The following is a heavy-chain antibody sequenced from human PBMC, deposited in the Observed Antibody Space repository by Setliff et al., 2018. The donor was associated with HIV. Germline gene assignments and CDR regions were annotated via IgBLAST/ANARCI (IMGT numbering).Heavy chain of an antibody. V-gene: IGHV1-2*02. Sequence: GASVKVSCKASGYTFTDYYFHWVRQAPGQGLEWMGWINPKFGGTLYAQKFQGRVTMTRDMSISTVHVELSSLSSDDTAIYYCARDLSTHWSGYSLGYWGQGTPVTVSS. J-gene: IGHJ4*02. D-gene: IGHD3-3*01. CDR1: GYTFTDYY. CDR2: INPKFGGT. CDR3: ARDLSTHWSGYSLGY.